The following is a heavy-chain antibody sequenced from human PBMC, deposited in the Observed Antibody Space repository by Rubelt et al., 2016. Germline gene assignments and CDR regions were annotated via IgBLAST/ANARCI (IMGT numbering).Heavy chain of an antibody. V-gene: IGHV4-38-2*02. CDR2: IYHSGST. CDR1: GYSISSSYY. D-gene: IGHD3-10*01. J-gene: IGHJ4*02. CDR3: ARASRSRGQGGVDY. Sequence: QVQLQESGPGLVKPSETLSLTCTVSGYSISSSYYWGWIRQPPGKGLEWIGSIYHSGSTYYNPSLKSRVTISLDTSKNQFSPSLSLVTAADTAGEYCARASRSRGQGGVDYWGQGTRVTVAS.